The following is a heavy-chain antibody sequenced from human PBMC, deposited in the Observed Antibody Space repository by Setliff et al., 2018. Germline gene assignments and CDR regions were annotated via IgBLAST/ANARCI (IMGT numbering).Heavy chain of an antibody. D-gene: IGHD4-17*01. Sequence: PSETLSLTCAVYGGSFSGYYWSWIRQPPGKGLEWIGEINHSGSTNYNPSLKSRVTISVDTSKNQFSLKLSSVTAADTAVYYCARGRRYDYGWDFDYWGQGTLVTVSS. CDR2: INHSGST. CDR3: ARGRRYDYGWDFDY. J-gene: IGHJ4*02. CDR1: GGSFSGYY. V-gene: IGHV4-34*01.